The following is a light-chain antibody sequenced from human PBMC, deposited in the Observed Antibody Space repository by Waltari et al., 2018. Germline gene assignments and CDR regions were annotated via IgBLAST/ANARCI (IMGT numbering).Light chain of an antibody. CDR2: HGS. V-gene: IGLV2-14*01. Sequence: QSALTQPASVSGSPGQSITIPCTGTSSDVGGYNHVSWYQQHPDKAPKLMIYHGSKRPSGVSNRFSGSKSGNTASLTISGLQAEDEADYYCSSYTSSSTLVFGGGTKLTVL. CDR3: SSYTSSSTLV. J-gene: IGLJ2*01. CDR1: SSDVGGYNH.